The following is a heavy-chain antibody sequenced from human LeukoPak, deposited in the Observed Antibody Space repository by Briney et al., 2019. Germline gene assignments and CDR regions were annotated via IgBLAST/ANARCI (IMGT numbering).Heavy chain of an antibody. J-gene: IGHJ4*02. V-gene: IGHV4-61*02. CDR1: GGSISSGSYY. D-gene: IGHD7-27*01. Sequence: PSETLSLTCTVSGGSISSGSYYWSWIRQPAGKGLEWIGRIYTSGSTNYNPSLKSRVTISVDTSKNQFSLKLSSVTAADTAVYYCARVALGYWGQGTLVTVSS. CDR3: ARVALGY. CDR2: IYTSGST.